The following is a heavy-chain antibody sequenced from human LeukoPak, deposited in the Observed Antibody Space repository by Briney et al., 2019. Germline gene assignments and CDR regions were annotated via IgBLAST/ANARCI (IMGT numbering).Heavy chain of an antibody. Sequence: KPSETLSLTCAVYGGSFSGYYWSWLRQPPGRGLEWIGEINHSGSTNYNPSLKSRVTISVGTSKNQFYLKLRSVTAADKAVYYCAGFFRRYCSSTSCLDVWGKGTTVTVSS. J-gene: IGHJ6*04. V-gene: IGHV4-34*01. CDR2: INHSGST. CDR3: AGFFRRYCSSTSCLDV. CDR1: GGSFSGYY. D-gene: IGHD2-2*01.